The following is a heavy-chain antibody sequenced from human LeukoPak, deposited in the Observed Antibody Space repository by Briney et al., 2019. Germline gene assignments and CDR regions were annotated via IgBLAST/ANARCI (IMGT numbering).Heavy chain of an antibody. CDR1: GGSISSYY. J-gene: IGHJ4*02. CDR2: IYYSGST. CDR3: ARDLGDYDSSGFDY. V-gene: IGHV4-59*01. Sequence: SETLSLTCTVSGGSISSYYWSWIQQPPGKGLEWIGYIYYSGSTNYNPSLKSRVTISVDTSKNQFSLKLSSVTAADTAVYYCARDLGDYDSSGFDYWGQGTLVTVSS. D-gene: IGHD3-22*01.